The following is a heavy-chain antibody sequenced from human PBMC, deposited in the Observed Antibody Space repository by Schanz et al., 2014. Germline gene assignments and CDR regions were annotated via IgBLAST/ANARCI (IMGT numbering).Heavy chain of an antibody. J-gene: IGHJ4*02. CDR1: AGSISGSGYY. V-gene: IGHV4-39*01. CDR2: IYYSGST. CDR3: ARHWRRDYFDY. Sequence: QLQLQESGPGLVKPSETLSLTCTVSAGSISGSGYYWGWIRQPPGKGLEWIGTIYYSGSTYYDPSLEGRVTISVDTSKNQFSLKLNSVTAADTAVYYCARHWRRDYFDYWGRGTLVTVSS. D-gene: IGHD3-3*01.